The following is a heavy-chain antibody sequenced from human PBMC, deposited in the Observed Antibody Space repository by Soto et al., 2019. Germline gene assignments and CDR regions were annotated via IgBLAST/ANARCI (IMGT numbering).Heavy chain of an antibody. CDR3: AGSASGCYDY. V-gene: IGHV1-2*02. J-gene: IGHJ4*02. CDR2: IYPNSGGQ. D-gene: IGHD6-19*01. CDR1: GSTFTGYY. Sequence: ASVPVSFQASGSTFTGYYMHWVRQAPGQGLVWMGWIYPNSGGQNYAQKLQGRVTMTRDTSIITAYTELSRLRSDERAGCYCAGSASGCYDYWGQGTLVTVSS.